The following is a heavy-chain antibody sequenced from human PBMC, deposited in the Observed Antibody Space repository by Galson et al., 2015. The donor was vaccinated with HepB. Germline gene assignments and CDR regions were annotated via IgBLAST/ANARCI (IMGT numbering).Heavy chain of an antibody. V-gene: IGHV3-30-3*01. Sequence: SLRLSCAASGFTFSSYWMSWVRQAPGKGLEWVAVISYDGSNKYYADSVKGRFTVSRDNSKNTLYLQMNSLRAEDTAVYYCAREGESVAVAGRGSAFDIWGQGTMVTVSS. D-gene: IGHD6-19*01. CDR3: AREGESVAVAGRGSAFDI. CDR1: GFTFSSYW. J-gene: IGHJ3*02. CDR2: ISYDGSNK.